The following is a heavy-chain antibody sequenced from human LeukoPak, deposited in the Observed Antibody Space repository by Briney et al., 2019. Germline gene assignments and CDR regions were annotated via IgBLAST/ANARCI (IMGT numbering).Heavy chain of an antibody. V-gene: IGHV3-9*01. D-gene: IGHD3-22*01. CDR2: ISWNSGSI. CDR1: RFIFSSYA. J-gene: IGHJ4*02. Sequence: GGSLRLSCAASRFIFSSYAMHWVRQVPGKGPEWVSVISWNSGSIGYADSVKGRFTISRDNAKNSLYLQMNSLRVEDTALYYCAKDLDSSGYYVEDWGQGTLVTVSS. CDR3: AKDLDSSGYYVED.